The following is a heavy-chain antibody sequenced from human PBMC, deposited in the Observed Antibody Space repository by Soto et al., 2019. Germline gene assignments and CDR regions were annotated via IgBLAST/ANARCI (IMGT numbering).Heavy chain of an antibody. Sequence: EVQLLESGGGLVQPGGSLRLSCAASGFTFSTYAMSWVRQAPDKGLVWVSGISGSGTATYYADSVKGRFTISRDNSRNTLYLQMNSLRAEDTALYYCAKGSWGYRPLDYFYYYMDVWGKGTTVTVSS. D-gene: IGHD5-18*01. CDR2: ISGSGTAT. CDR3: AKGSWGYRPLDYFYYYMDV. CDR1: GFTFSTYA. J-gene: IGHJ6*03. V-gene: IGHV3-23*01.